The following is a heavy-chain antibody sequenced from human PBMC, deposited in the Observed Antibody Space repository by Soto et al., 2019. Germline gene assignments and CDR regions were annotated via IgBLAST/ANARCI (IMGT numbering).Heavy chain of an antibody. Sequence: QVQLVQSGAEVKKPGASVKVSCKASGYTFTSYAMHWVRQAPGQRLEWMGWINAGNGNTKYSQKFQRRVTITRDTSASTAYMELSSLRSEDTAVYYCSVGWLLPSYYYYGMDVWGQGTTVTVSS. D-gene: IGHD3-22*01. CDR2: INAGNGNT. CDR1: GYTFTSYA. CDR3: SVGWLLPSYYYYGMDV. J-gene: IGHJ6*02. V-gene: IGHV1-3*01.